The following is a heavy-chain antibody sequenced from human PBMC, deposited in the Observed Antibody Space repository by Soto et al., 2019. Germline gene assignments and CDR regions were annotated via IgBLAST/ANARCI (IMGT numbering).Heavy chain of an antibody. CDR1: GFTFSSYA. J-gene: IGHJ4*02. Sequence: GGSLRLSCAASGFTFSSYAMSWVRQAPGKGLEGVSAISGSGGSTYYADSVKGRITISRDNSKNTLYLQMNSLRAEDTGVYYCAKVYNKARDYWGQGTLVTVSS. CDR2: ISGSGGST. CDR3: AKVYNKARDY. D-gene: IGHD1-20*01. V-gene: IGHV3-23*01.